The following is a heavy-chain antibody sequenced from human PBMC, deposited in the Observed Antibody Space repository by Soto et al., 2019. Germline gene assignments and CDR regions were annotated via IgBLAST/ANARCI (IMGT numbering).Heavy chain of an antibody. Sequence: ASVKVSCKASGGTFSSYAISWVRQAPGQGLEWMGGIIPIFGTANYAQKFQGRVTITADESTSTAYMELSSLRSEDTAVYYCARVAGGWGSSWDGDAFDIWGQGTMVT. CDR1: GGTFSSYA. V-gene: IGHV1-69*13. CDR2: IIPIFGTA. J-gene: IGHJ3*02. D-gene: IGHD6-13*01. CDR3: ARVAGGWGSSWDGDAFDI.